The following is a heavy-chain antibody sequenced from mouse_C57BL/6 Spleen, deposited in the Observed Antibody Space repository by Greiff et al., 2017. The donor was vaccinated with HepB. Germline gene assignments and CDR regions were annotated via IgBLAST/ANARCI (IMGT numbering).Heavy chain of an antibody. J-gene: IGHJ1*03. D-gene: IGHD4-1*01. Sequence: QVQLKQPGAELVKPGASVKLSCKASGYTFTSYWMHWVKQRPGRGLEWIGRIDPNSGGTKYNEKFKSKATLTVDKPSSTAYMQLSSLTSEDSAVYYCARWKGTGNWYFDVWGTGTTVTVSS. CDR1: GYTFTSYW. CDR2: IDPNSGGT. V-gene: IGHV1-72*01. CDR3: ARWKGTGNWYFDV.